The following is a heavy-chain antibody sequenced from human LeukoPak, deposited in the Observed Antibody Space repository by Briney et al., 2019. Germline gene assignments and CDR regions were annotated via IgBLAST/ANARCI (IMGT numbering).Heavy chain of an antibody. CDR3: ARRAFGGVIVPPDY. CDR2: ISSSSSYI. D-gene: IGHD3-16*02. J-gene: IGHJ4*02. V-gene: IGHV3-21*01. Sequence: GGSLRLSCAASGFTFGSYSMNWVRQAPGKGLEWVSSISSSSSYIYYADSVKGRFTISRDNAKNSLYPQMNSLRAEDTAVYYCARRAFGGVIVPPDYWGQGTLVTVSS. CDR1: GFTFGSYS.